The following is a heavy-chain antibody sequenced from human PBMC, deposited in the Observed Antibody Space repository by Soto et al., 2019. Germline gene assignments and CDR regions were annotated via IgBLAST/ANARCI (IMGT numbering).Heavy chain of an antibody. CDR3: ARGGTYSSSWLDV. Sequence: SETLSLTCAVSGGSISSSNWWSWVRQPPGKGLGWIGEIYHSGSTNYNPSLKSRVTISVDKSKNQFSLKLSSVTAADTAVYYCARGGTYSSSWLDVWGQGTTVTVSS. CDR2: IYHSGST. J-gene: IGHJ6*02. CDR1: GGSISSSNW. V-gene: IGHV4-4*02. D-gene: IGHD6-6*01.